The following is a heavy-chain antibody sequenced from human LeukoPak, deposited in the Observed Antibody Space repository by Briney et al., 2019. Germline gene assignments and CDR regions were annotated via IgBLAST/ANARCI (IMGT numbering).Heavy chain of an antibody. J-gene: IGHJ3*02. CDR1: GGSISSGGYS. CDR2: IYHSGST. CDR3: ARSDYYGSGSHTVFDAFDI. D-gene: IGHD3-10*01. Sequence: PSETLSLTCAVSGGSISSGGYSWSWIRQPPGKGLEWIGYIYHSGSTYYNPSLKSRVTISVDRSKNQFSLKLSSVTAADTAMYYCARSDYYGSGSHTVFDAFDIWGQGTRVTVSS. V-gene: IGHV4-30-2*02.